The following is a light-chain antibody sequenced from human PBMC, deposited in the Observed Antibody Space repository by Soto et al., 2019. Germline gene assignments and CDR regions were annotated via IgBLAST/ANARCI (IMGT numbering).Light chain of an antibody. V-gene: IGKV3-15*01. Sequence: VMTQSPATLSVSPGERATLSCRASQGVSRNLAWYRQKPGQAPRLLIYGASTRATATPARFSGSGSGTEFTLTISSLQSEDFAVYYCQQYNGWPYTFGQGTKLEIK. CDR2: GAS. J-gene: IGKJ2*01. CDR1: QGVSRN. CDR3: QQYNGWPYT.